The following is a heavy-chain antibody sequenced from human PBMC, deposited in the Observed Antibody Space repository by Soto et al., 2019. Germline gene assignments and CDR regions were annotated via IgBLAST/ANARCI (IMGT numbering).Heavy chain of an antibody. CDR2: INASNGNT. D-gene: IGHD3-10*01. J-gene: IGHJ4*02. CDR1: GYTLTSYA. CDR3: ARALLKLLGVGEPHFAF. V-gene: IGHV1-3*01. Sequence: ASMKVSCKASGYTLTSYAMHWVRQAPGQRLEWMGWINASNGNTKYSQKFQGRVTITRDTSASTAYMELSSLRSEDTAVYSCARALLKLLGVGEPHFAFWGQGTLVPGSS.